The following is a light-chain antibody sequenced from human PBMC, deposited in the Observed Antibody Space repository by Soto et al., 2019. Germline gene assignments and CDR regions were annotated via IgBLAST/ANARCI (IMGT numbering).Light chain of an antibody. Sequence: QSVLTQPASVSGSPGQSITISCTGTSSDVGGYNYVSWYQQQPGKAPKLMIHEVSNRPSGVSNRFSGSKSGNTASLTISGLQAEDEADYYFSAYTSSGVYGFGIG. CDR2: EVS. J-gene: IGLJ6*01. CDR1: SSDVGGYNY. V-gene: IGLV2-14*01. CDR3: SAYTSSGVYG.